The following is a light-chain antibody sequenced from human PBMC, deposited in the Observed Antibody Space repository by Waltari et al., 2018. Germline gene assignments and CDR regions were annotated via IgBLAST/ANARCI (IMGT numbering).Light chain of an antibody. CDR3: SSYTSVSTWV. V-gene: IGLV2-14*03. CDR1: SSDVGGYYY. Sequence: QSALTQPASVSGSPGQSITIPCTGTSSDVGGYYYVSWYQQHPGNAPKLMIYDVSNRPSGISDRFSGSKSGNTASLTIAGLQAEDEADYYCSSYTSVSTWVFGGGTKLTVL. J-gene: IGLJ3*02. CDR2: DVS.